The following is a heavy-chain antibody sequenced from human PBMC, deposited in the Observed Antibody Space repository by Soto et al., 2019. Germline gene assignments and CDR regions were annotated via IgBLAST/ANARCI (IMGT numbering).Heavy chain of an antibody. CDR3: ASSSLYGMDV. J-gene: IGHJ6*02. CDR2: IDYRGST. CDR1: GDSISKSGHY. Sequence: PSETLSLTCTVSGDSISKSGHYWGWIRQPPGKALEWIGGIDYRGSTLYNPSLRSRITMSIDTSKKFFSLKVGSVTAADTAVYYCASSSLYGMDVWGQGTTVTVSS. V-gene: IGHV4-39*02.